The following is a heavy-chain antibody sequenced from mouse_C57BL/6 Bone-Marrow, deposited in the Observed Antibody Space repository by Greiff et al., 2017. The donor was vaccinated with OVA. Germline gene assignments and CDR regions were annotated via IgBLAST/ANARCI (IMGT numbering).Heavy chain of an antibody. CDR2: IDPSDSDT. V-gene: IGHV1-52*01. D-gene: IGHD1-1*01. CDR1: GYTFTSYW. J-gene: IGHJ2*01. CDR3: ARGGLYGSSYY. Sequence: QVQLQQPGAELVRPGSSVKLSCKASGYTFTSYWMHWVKQRPIQGLEWIGNIDPSDSDTHYNQKFKDKATLTVDKSSSTAYMQLSSLTSEDSAVYYCARGGLYGSSYYWGQGTTLTVSS.